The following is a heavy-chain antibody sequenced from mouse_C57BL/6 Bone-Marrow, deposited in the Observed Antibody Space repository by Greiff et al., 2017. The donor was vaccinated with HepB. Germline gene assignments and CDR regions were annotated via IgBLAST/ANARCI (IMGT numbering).Heavy chain of an antibody. J-gene: IGHJ3*01. V-gene: IGHV1-39*01. CDR3: ARSLPLITTVPSFAY. CDR2: INPNYGTT. D-gene: IGHD1-1*01. Sequence: VQLQQSGPELVKPGASVKISCKASGYSFTDYNMNWVKQSNGKSLEWIGVINPNYGTTSYNQKFKGKATLTVDQSSSTAYMRLNSLTSEDSAVYYCARSLPLITTVPSFAYWGQGTLVTVSA. CDR1: GYSFTDYN.